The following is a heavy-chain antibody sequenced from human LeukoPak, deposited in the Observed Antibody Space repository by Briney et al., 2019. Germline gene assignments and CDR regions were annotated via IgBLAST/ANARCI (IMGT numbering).Heavy chain of an antibody. CDR2: ISYDGSNK. CDR1: GFTFSSYA. D-gene: IGHD2-2*01. J-gene: IGHJ1*01. CDR3: ARGSEIGYCGSTSCFEYFQH. Sequence: GGSLRLSCAASGFTFSSYAMHWVRQAPGKGLEWVAVISYDGSNKYYADSVKGRFTISRDNSKNTLYLQMNSLRAEDTAVYYCARGSEIGYCGSTSCFEYFQHWGQDTLVTVSS. V-gene: IGHV3-30*04.